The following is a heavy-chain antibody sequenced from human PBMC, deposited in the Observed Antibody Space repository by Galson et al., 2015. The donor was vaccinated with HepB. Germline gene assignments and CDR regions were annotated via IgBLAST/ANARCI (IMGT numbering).Heavy chain of an antibody. J-gene: IGHJ6*03. CDR2: ISYDGSNK. CDR1: GFTFSSYA. D-gene: IGHD6-13*01. Sequence: SLRLSCAASGFTFSSYAMHWVRQAPGKGLEWVAVISYDGSNKYYADSVKGRFTISRDNSKNTLYLQMNSLRAEDTAVYYCARVAAGYYYYYMDVWGKGTTVTVSS. V-gene: IGHV3-30-3*01. CDR3: ARVAAGYYYYYMDV.